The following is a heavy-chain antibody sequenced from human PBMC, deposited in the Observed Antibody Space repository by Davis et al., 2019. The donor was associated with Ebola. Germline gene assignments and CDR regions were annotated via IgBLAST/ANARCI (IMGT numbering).Heavy chain of an antibody. J-gene: IGHJ4*02. CDR2: ISSTGSTI. Sequence: PGGSLTPSFPPSAFTSTSNQMNWVRQAPGKGLEWISYISSTGSTIYYGDSVKGRLTVSRDNARNSLFLQMNSLRAEDTAVYYCARDPSGILTSYYDYWGQGTLVAVSA. CDR1: AFTSTSNQ. V-gene: IGHV3-48*03. D-gene: IGHD3-9*01. CDR3: ARDPSGILTSYYDY.